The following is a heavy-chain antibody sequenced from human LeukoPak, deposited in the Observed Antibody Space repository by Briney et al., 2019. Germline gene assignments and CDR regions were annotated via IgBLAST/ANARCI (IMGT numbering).Heavy chain of an antibody. CDR2: ISSSSSTI. V-gene: IGHV3-48*04. D-gene: IGHD6-6*01. CDR1: GFTFTDYT. Sequence: GGSLRLSCAASGFTFTDYTMNWVRQAPGKGLEWVSYISSSSSTIYYADSVKGRFTISRDNAKNSLYLQMNSLRAEDTAVYYCARDSGIAAPNYYYMDVWGKGTTVTVSS. J-gene: IGHJ6*03. CDR3: ARDSGIAAPNYYYMDV.